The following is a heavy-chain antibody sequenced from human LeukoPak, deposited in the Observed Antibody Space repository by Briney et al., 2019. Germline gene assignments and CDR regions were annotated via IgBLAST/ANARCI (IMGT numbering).Heavy chain of an antibody. CDR2: ISNDGRSK. V-gene: IGHV3-30*18. CDR1: GFSFSSDA. J-gene: IGHJ4*02. D-gene: IGHD6-19*01. Sequence: GGSLSLSCAASGFSFSSDAMHWVRQAPGKGLEWVAVISNDGRSKYFADSVKGRFTISRDNSKNTLYLEMNSLTAEDTAVFYCAKGLAGYTSGWYGIFDYWGQGALVTVSS. CDR3: AKGLAGYTSGWYGIFDY.